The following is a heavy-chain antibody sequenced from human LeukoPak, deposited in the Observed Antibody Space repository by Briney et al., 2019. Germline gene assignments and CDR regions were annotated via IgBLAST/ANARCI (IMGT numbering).Heavy chain of an antibody. J-gene: IGHJ6*02. Sequence: PSETLSLTCTVSGGSITRYYWTWIRQPPGKGPEWIGYIFSNGSTNYNPSLKSRVAISLDTSKRQFSLRLTSVTAADTAVYYCARDGCSSTSCYSDYYYGMDVWGQGTTVTVSS. CDR2: IFSNGST. CDR1: GGSITRYY. CDR3: ARDGCSSTSCYSDYYYGMDV. V-gene: IGHV4-59*01. D-gene: IGHD2-2*01.